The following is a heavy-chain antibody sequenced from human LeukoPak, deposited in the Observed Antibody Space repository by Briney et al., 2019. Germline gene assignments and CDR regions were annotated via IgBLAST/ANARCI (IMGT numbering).Heavy chain of an antibody. Sequence: GGSLRLSCAASGFTFSSYGMHWVRQAPGKGLEWVAFIRYDGSNKYYADSVKGRFTISRDSSKNTLYLQMNSLRAEDTAVYYCAKVGSGSYRGLDYWGQGTLVTVSS. CDR1: GFTFSSYG. CDR3: AKVGSGSYRGLDY. CDR2: IRYDGSNK. V-gene: IGHV3-30*02. D-gene: IGHD1-26*01. J-gene: IGHJ4*02.